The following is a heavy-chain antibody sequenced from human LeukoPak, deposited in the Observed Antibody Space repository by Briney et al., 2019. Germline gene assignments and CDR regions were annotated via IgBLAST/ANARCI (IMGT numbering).Heavy chain of an antibody. CDR1: GDSVSRSDSY. Sequence: PSETLSLTCSVSGDSVSRSDSYWDWIRQPPGKGLEWIGTISYSGRTYYSPSLKIRVTMSVDPSNNQFSLNLRSVTAADTALYYCARRRYYDGSGYLEWGQGTLLSVSS. D-gene: IGHD3-22*01. CDR2: ISYSGRT. V-gene: IGHV4-39*01. CDR3: ARRRYYDGSGYLE. J-gene: IGHJ1*01.